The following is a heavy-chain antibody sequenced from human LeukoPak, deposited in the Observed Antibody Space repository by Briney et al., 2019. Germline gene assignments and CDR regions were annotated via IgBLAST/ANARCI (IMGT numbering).Heavy chain of an antibody. J-gene: IGHJ6*03. D-gene: IGHD6-19*01. V-gene: IGHV1-2*02. CDR1: GYTFTGYY. CDR2: INPNSGGT. Sequence: GASVKVSCKASGYTFTGYYMHWVRQAPGQGLEWMGWINPNSGGTNYAQKLQGRVTMTRDTSTSTAYMELSRLRSDDTAVYYCARDSDRGSGWYVVYYYMDVWGKGTTVTVSS. CDR3: ARDSDRGSGWYVVYYYMDV.